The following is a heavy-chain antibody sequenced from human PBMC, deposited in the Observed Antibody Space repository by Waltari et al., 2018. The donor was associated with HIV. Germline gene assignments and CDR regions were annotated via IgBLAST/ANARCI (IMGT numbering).Heavy chain of an antibody. V-gene: IGHV1-69*01. CDR1: GGTFSNSA. CDR2: IIPIFGSP. D-gene: IGHD5-18*01. CDR3: ASASRDTAMGAFDI. Sequence: QVQPVQSGAEVKKPGSSVKVSCKASGGTFSNSAINWVRQAPGQGLEWMGGIIPIFGSPNYAQQFKGRVTITADESTSKVYMKLSSLRSEDTAIYYCASASRDTAMGAFDIWGQGTMVTVSS. J-gene: IGHJ3*02.